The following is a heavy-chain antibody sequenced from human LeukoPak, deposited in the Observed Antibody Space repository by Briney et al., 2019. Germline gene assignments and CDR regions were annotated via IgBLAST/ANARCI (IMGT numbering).Heavy chain of an antibody. CDR2: MYTLGNA. D-gene: IGHD3-3*01. J-gene: IGHJ6*03. CDR3: ARVSWIFGVVTGYYMDV. CDR1: GFTVSSNY. V-gene: IGHV3-53*01. Sequence: GGSLRLSCAASGFTVSSNYMTWVRQAPGKGLEWVSVMYTLGNAYYADSVKGRFTISRDNAKNSLYLQMNSLRAEDTAVYYCARVSWIFGVVTGYYMDVWGKGTTVTVSS.